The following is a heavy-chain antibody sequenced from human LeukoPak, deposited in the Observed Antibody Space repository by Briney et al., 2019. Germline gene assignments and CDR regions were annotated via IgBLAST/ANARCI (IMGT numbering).Heavy chain of an antibody. CDR3: ARYSSGGGHFDY. CDR1: AGSISSDS. J-gene: IGHJ4*02. V-gene: IGHV4-59*01. D-gene: IGHD6-19*01. CDR2: IYYIGSY. Sequence: SQTLSLTCTVSAGSISSDSGGWIRQPPEKGLEWIGYIYYIGSYNYTPSLKRRAPISVDTSRNQFSLNLSFVTAADTAVYFCARYSSGGGHFDYLVQGTLVTV.